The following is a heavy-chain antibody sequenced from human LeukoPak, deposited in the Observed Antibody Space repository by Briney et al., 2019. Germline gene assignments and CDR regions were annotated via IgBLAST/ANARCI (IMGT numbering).Heavy chain of an antibody. Sequence: PGGSLRLSCAASAFTFSTYAMHWVRQAPGKGLEWGAVISYDGSNKYYADSVKGGFTISRDNSKNTLYLQMNSLRAEDTAVYYCARDLVGYGGNSVELEGADYWGQGTLVTVSS. V-gene: IGHV3-30-3*01. CDR3: ARDLVGYGGNSVELEGADY. CDR1: AFTFSTYA. CDR2: ISYDGSNK. J-gene: IGHJ4*02. D-gene: IGHD4-23*01.